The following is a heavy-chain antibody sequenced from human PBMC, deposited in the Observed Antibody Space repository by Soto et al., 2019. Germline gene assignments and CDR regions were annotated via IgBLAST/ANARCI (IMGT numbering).Heavy chain of an antibody. CDR3: STWLLYYDFWSGYINFDY. Sequence: GGSLRLSCAASGFTFSSYSMNWVRKAPGKGLEWVSYISSSSSTIYYAVSVKGRFTIYRDNAKNSLYLQMNSLRAEDTAVYYCSTWLLYYDFWSGYINFDYWGQGTLVTVSS. D-gene: IGHD3-3*01. J-gene: IGHJ4*02. CDR2: ISSSSSTI. V-gene: IGHV3-48*01. CDR1: GFTFSSYS.